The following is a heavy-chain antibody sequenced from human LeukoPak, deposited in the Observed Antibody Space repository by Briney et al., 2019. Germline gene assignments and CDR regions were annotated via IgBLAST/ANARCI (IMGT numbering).Heavy chain of an antibody. Sequence: ASVKVSCKASGYTFTSYYMHWVRQAPGQGLEWMGIINPSGGSTSYAQKFQGRVTMTRDTSTSTVYMELSSLRSEDTAVYYCARAEDIVVVPAAMGAFDIWGQGTMVTVSS. V-gene: IGHV1-46*01. CDR1: GYTFTSYY. D-gene: IGHD2-2*01. CDR2: INPSGGST. J-gene: IGHJ3*02. CDR3: ARAEDIVVVPAAMGAFDI.